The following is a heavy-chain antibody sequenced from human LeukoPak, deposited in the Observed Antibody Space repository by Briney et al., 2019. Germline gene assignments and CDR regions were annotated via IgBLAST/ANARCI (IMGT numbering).Heavy chain of an antibody. D-gene: IGHD2-15*01. J-gene: IGHJ4*02. CDR1: GYTFSSYG. CDR3: ARDCSGSSCYWIH. Sequence: ASVKVSSKASGYTFSSYGISWVRQAPGQGLEWLGYISAYNGNTNYAQKVQRRITMTTDTSTSTAYMEMRSLRSDDTAVYYCARDCSGSSCYWIHWGQGTLVTVSS. V-gene: IGHV1-18*01. CDR2: ISAYNGNT.